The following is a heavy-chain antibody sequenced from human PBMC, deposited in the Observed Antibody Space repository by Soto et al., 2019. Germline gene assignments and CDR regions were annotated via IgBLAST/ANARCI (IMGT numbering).Heavy chain of an antibody. CDR1: GGSISSSSYY. CDR2: IYYSGST. CDR3: ARTLDYYDSSGYCFDP. J-gene: IGHJ5*02. Sequence: QLQLQESGPGLVKPSETLSLTCTVSGGSISSSSYYWGWIRQPPGKGLEWIGSIYYSGSTYYNPSLKSRVTMSVDTSKNQFSLKLSSVTAADTAVYYCARTLDYYDSSGYCFDPWGQGTLVTVSS. D-gene: IGHD3-22*01. V-gene: IGHV4-39*01.